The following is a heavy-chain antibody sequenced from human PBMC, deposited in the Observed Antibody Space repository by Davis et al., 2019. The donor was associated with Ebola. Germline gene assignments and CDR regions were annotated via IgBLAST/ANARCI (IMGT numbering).Heavy chain of an antibody. CDR3: AHLGPQRYCSGGGCHGYLDY. CDR1: GDTLTSYA. D-gene: IGHD2-15*01. CDR2: IIPVFRTA. J-gene: IGHJ4*02. Sequence: SVKVSCKAVGDTLTSYAMTWVRQAPGQGLDWMGGIIPVFRTANYAQKFQGRVTITADESTHTAYMELNGLRPEDTAVYYCAHLGPQRYCSGGGCHGYLDYWGQGTMVTVSS. V-gene: IGHV1-69*13.